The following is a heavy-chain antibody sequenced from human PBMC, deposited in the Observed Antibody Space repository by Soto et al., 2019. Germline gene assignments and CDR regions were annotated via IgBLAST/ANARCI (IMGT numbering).Heavy chain of an antibody. V-gene: IGHV1-46*01. J-gene: IGHJ6*02. CDR2: INPSGGST. CDR3: ARQARYCTNGVCSAYGMDV. CDR1: GYTFTSYY. D-gene: IGHD2-8*01. Sequence: QVQLVQSGAEVKKPGASVKVSCKESGYTFTSYYMHWVRQAPGQGLEWMGIINPSGGSTSYAQKFQGRVTMTRDTSTSTVYMELSSLRSEDTAVYYCARQARYCTNGVCSAYGMDVWGQGTTVTVSS.